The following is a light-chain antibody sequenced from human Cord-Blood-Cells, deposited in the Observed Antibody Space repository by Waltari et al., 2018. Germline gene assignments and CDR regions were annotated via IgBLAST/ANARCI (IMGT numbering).Light chain of an antibody. CDR1: QGISNY. V-gene: IGKV1-27*01. CDR3: QKYNSAPRT. Sequence: IQMTQSPSPLSASVGDRFTITCRSSQGISNYLAWYQQKPGKVPKLLIYAASTLQSGVPSRFSGSGSGTDFTLTISSLQPEDVATYYCQKYNSAPRTFGQGTKVEIK. CDR2: AAS. J-gene: IGKJ1*01.